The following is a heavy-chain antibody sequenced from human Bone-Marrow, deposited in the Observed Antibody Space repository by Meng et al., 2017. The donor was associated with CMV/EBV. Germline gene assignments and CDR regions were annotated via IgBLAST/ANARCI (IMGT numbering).Heavy chain of an antibody. D-gene: IGHD4-11*01. CDR3: AKASQHDYRCFDY. CDR2: IQYDGGNK. V-gene: IGHV3-30*02. Sequence: GESLKISCAASGFTFSSYGMHWVRQAPGKGLEWVTFIQYDGGNKYYADSVKGRFTISRDNSKNTLYLQMNSLRAEDTAVYYCAKASQHDYRCFDYWGQGTLVTVSS. CDR1: GFTFSSYG. J-gene: IGHJ4*02.